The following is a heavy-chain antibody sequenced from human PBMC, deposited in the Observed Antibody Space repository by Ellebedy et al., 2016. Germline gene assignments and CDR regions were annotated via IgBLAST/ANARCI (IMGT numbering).Heavy chain of an antibody. Sequence: GESLKISCVASGLSFGNFFMSWVRQAPGGGLEWVSTISGGGDATVYADSVKGRFTISRDNSRNTLYLQMNSLRAEDTAVYYCYYGHYSGSWGQGTLVTVSS. D-gene: IGHD4-17*01. CDR3: YYGHYSGS. J-gene: IGHJ4*02. CDR1: GLSFGNFF. CDR2: ISGGGDAT. V-gene: IGHV3-23*01.